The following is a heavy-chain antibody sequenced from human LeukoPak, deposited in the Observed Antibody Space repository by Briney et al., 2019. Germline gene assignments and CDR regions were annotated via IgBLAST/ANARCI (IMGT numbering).Heavy chain of an antibody. V-gene: IGHV1-18*01. D-gene: IGHD3-10*01. CDR3: AREGSLLLWFGETTQNWFDP. Sequence: ASVKVSCKASGYTFTSYGISWVRQAPGQGLEWMGWISAYNGNTNYAQKLQGRVTMTTDTSTSTAYMELRSLRSDDTAVYYCAREGSLLLWFGETTQNWFDPWGQGTLVTVSS. CDR1: GYTFTSYG. J-gene: IGHJ5*02. CDR2: ISAYNGNT.